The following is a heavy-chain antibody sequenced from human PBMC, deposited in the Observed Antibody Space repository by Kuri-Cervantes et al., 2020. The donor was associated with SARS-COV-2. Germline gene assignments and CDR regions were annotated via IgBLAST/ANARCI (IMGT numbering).Heavy chain of an antibody. V-gene: IGHV1-18*01. Sequence: ASVKVSCKASGYTFTSYGISWVRQAPGQGLEWMGWISAYNGNTNYAQKLQGRVTMTTDTSTSTAYMELSSLRSEDTAVYYCARVGNLDTAMVTYDPWGQGTLVTVSS. J-gene: IGHJ5*02. CDR2: ISAYNGNT. D-gene: IGHD5-18*01. CDR1: GYTFTSYG. CDR3: ARVGNLDTAMVTYDP.